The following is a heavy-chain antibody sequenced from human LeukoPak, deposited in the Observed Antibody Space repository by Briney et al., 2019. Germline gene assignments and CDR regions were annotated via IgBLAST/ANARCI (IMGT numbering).Heavy chain of an antibody. J-gene: IGHJ4*02. CDR2: IIPIFGTA. Sequence: SVKVSCKASGYTFSSYAMNWVRQAPGQGLEWMGGIIPIFGTANYAQKFQGRVTITADESTSTAYMELSSLRSEDTAVYYCARPDYMGVDYWGQGTLVTVSS. V-gene: IGHV1-69*13. CDR1: GYTFSSYA. D-gene: IGHD4-11*01. CDR3: ARPDYMGVDY.